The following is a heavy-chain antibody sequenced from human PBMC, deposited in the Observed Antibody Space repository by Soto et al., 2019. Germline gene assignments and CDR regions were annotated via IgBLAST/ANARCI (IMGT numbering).Heavy chain of an antibody. J-gene: IGHJ6*02. D-gene: IGHD6-19*01. CDR3: AREHGKSSGVDGMDV. Sequence: SETLSLTCTVSGGSISSSSYYWGWIREPRWKWLEWIVSIYHSGSTHYNPSLKSRVTISVDTSKNQFSLKLSSVTAAGTAVYYCAREHGKSSGVDGMDVWGQGTTVT. V-gene: IGHV4-39*02. CDR1: GGSISSSSYY. CDR2: IYHSGST.